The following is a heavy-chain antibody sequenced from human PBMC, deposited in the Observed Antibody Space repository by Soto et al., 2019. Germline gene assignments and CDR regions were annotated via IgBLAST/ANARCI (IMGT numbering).Heavy chain of an antibody. V-gene: IGHV3-33*01. Sequence: QVQLVESGGGVVQPGESTRLSCAASGFSFSSYGMHWVRQGPGMGLEWVAVVWFDGSKKYYADSVKGRFTISRDNSKNTMYLEMNSLSAEDTAVYYCARELLYVTGSYNFHYYGMDVWGQGTTVTVSS. CDR3: ARELLYVTGSYNFHYYGMDV. CDR1: GFSFSSYG. D-gene: IGHD1-1*01. CDR2: VWFDGSKK. J-gene: IGHJ6*01.